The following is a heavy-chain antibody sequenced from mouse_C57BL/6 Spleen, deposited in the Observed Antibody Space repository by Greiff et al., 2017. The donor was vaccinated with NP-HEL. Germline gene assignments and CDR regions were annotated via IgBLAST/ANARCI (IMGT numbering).Heavy chain of an antibody. CDR1: GYTFTSYG. D-gene: IGHD1-1*01. J-gene: IGHJ2*01. V-gene: IGHV1-81*01. CDR2: IYPRSGNT. CDR3: ARSEGTTVPYFDY. Sequence: VQRVESGAELARPGASVKLSCKASGYTFTSYGISWVKQRTGQGLEWIGEIYPRSGNTYYNEKFKGKATLTADKSSSTAYMELRSLTSEDSAVYFCARSEGTTVPYFDYWGQGTTLTVSS.